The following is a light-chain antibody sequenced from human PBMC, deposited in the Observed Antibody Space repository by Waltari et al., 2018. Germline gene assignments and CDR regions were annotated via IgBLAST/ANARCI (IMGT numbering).Light chain of an antibody. CDR3: SSYAGSNTLYV. V-gene: IGLV2-8*01. CDR2: EVS. CDR1: SSDVGGYNY. Sequence: QSALTQPPSASGSPGQSVTISCTGTSSDVGGYNYVSWYQQHPGKAPKLMIYEVSKRPSGVPDRCSGSKSGNTASLTVSGLQAEDEADYYGSSYAGSNTLYVFGTGTKVTVL. J-gene: IGLJ1*01.